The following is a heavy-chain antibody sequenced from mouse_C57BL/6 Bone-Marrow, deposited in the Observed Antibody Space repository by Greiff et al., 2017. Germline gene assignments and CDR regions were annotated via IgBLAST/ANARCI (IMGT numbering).Heavy chain of an antibody. Sequence: VQLQESGPELVKPGDSVKISCKATGYTFTGYWIEWVKQRPGHGLEWIGEMLPGSGSTNYNEKFKGKATFTADTSSNTAYMQLSSLTTEDSAIYYCARLTTVVNFDYWGQGTTLTVSS. CDR3: ARLTTVVNFDY. J-gene: IGHJ2*01. CDR2: MLPGSGST. D-gene: IGHD1-1*01. V-gene: IGHV1-9*01. CDR1: GYTFTGYW.